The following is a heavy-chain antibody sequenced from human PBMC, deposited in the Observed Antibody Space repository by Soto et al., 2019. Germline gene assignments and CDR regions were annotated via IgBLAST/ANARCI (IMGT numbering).Heavy chain of an antibody. J-gene: IGHJ4*02. Sequence: ASVKVSCKASGYTFTSYNINWVRQAPGQGLEWVAGSNSNSGNSDHAQKFQGRLTVTRDTSISTAYMELSSLRSDDTAVYYCVLLGVFDHWGQGTLVTVSS. D-gene: IGHD3-3*01. CDR3: VLLGVFDH. CDR2: SNSNSGNS. CDR1: GYTFTSYN. V-gene: IGHV1-8*01.